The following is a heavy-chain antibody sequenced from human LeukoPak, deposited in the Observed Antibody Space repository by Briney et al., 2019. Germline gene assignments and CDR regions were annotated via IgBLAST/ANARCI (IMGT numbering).Heavy chain of an antibody. CDR3: AREGIQLWHYYMDV. V-gene: IGHV1-18*01. Sequence: GASVKVSCKASGYTFTRYGISWVRQAPGQGLEWMGRISADNGNTNYAQKFQGRVTMTTDTSASIVYMELRSLTSDDTAVYYCAREGIQLWHYYMDVWGKGTTVTLSS. D-gene: IGHD5-18*01. CDR2: ISADNGNT. J-gene: IGHJ6*03. CDR1: GYTFTRYG.